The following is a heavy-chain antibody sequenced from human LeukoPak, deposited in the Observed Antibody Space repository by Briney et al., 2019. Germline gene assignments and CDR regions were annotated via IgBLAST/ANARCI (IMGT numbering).Heavy chain of an antibody. D-gene: IGHD3-10*01. V-gene: IGHV3-30*18. J-gene: IGHJ6*03. CDR3: AKEGGYYGSGSYYPRYYYYYMDV. CDR1: GFTFSSYG. CDR2: ISYDGTNK. Sequence: GGSLRLSCAASGFTFSSYGMHWVRQAPGKGLEWVAVISYDGTNKYYADSVKGRFTISRDNSKNTLYLQMISLRAEDTAVYYCAKEGGYYGSGSYYPRYYYYYMDVWGKGTTVTVSS.